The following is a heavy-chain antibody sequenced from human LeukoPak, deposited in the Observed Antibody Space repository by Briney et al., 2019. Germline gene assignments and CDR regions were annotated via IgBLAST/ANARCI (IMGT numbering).Heavy chain of an antibody. D-gene: IGHD3-3*01. CDR2: IIPIFGTA. CDR3: ARDGWVTIFGVGQGEYYYYMDV. Sequence: AASVKVSCKASGGTFSSYAISWVRQAPGQGLEWMGGIIPIFGTANYAQKFQGRVTITADESTSTAYMELSSLRTEDTAVYYCARDGWVTIFGVGQGEYYYYMDVWGKGTTVTVSS. V-gene: IGHV1-69*13. CDR1: GGTFSSYA. J-gene: IGHJ6*03.